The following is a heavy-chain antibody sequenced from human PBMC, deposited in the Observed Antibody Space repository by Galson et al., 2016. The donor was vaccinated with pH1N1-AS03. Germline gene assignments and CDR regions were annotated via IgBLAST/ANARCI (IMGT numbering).Heavy chain of an antibody. D-gene: IGHD1-26*01. CDR2: ISYDGSNK. Sequence: SLRLSCAASGFTFSDFAMHWVRQAPGKGLDWVAVISYDGSNKYYADSVKGRFTISRDNSKNTLYLQMNSLRPADTAMYYCARDYIVGATRGAGTFEVWGHGTMVTVSS. CDR3: ARDYIVGATRGAGTFEV. J-gene: IGHJ3*01. V-gene: IGHV3-30-3*01. CDR1: GFTFSDFA.